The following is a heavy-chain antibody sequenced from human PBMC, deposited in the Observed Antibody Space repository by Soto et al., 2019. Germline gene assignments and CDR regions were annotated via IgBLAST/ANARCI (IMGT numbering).Heavy chain of an antibody. CDR3: AKDGLGGESSGYYPGEAFDI. Sequence: GGSLRLSCAASGFTFSSYAMSWVRQAPGKGLEWVSAISGSGGSTYYADSVKGRFTISRDNSKNTLYLQMNSLRAEDTAVYYCAKDGLGGESSGYYPGEAFDIWGQGTMVTVSS. CDR1: GFTFSSYA. D-gene: IGHD3-22*01. V-gene: IGHV3-23*01. J-gene: IGHJ3*02. CDR2: ISGSGGST.